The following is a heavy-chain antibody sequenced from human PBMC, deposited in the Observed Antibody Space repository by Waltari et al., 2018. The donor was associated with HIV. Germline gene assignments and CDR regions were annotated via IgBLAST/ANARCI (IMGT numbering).Heavy chain of an antibody. D-gene: IGHD3-22*01. Sequence: QVLLEQSGAEVKKPGASVKVSCKASGYTFTSSGISGVRRAPGQGLEWMGWISAYNGNTNYAQKLQGRVAMTTDASTSTAYMELRSLRSDDTAVYYCARDGGARYSSGYYPGDYWGQGTLVTVSS. J-gene: IGHJ4*02. CDR3: ARDGGARYSSGYYPGDY. CDR2: ISAYNGNT. CDR1: GYTFTSSG. V-gene: IGHV1-18*01.